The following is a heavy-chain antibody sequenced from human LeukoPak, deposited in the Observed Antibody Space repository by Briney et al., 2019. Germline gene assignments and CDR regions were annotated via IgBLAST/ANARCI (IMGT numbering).Heavy chain of an antibody. CDR2: ISFDGSDK. J-gene: IGHJ4*02. D-gene: IGHD3-22*01. V-gene: IGHV3-30-3*01. CDR3: AKGDYYDSSGNFDY. CDR1: GFTFSSYG. Sequence: TGRSLRLSCAASGFTFSSYGMHWVRQAPGKGLEWVAVISFDGSDKYYADSVKGRFTISRDNSKNTLYLQMNSLRAEDTAVYYCAKGDYYDSSGNFDYWGQGTLVTVSS.